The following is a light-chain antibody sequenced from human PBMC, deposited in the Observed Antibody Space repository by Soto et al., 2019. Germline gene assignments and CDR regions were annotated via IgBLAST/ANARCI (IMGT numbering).Light chain of an antibody. CDR2: EVN. CDR1: SSDVGFYNY. V-gene: IGLV2-8*01. Sequence: QSALTQPPSASGSPGQSVIISCTGTSSDVGFYNYVSWFQQHPGKAPKLIIYEVNKRPSGVPDRFSGSKSGNTASLTVSGLQAEDEADYYCSSYAGINNLIFGGGTKLTVL. CDR3: SSYAGINNLI. J-gene: IGLJ2*01.